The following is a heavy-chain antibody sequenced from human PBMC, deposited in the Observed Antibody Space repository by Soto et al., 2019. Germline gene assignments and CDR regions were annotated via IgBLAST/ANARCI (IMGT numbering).Heavy chain of an antibody. CDR3: VRGSGRGYYYGMDV. D-gene: IGHD2-15*01. J-gene: IGHJ6*02. CDR2: INGDGSST. V-gene: IGHV3-74*01. Sequence: EVQVVESGGGLVQPGGSLRLSCAASGFTFSSYWMHWVRQAPGKGLVWVSRINGDGSSTSYADSVKGRLTISRDNAKKTLYLQMNSLGAEDTAVYYCVRGSGRGYYYGMDVWGQGTTVTVSS. CDR1: GFTFSSYW.